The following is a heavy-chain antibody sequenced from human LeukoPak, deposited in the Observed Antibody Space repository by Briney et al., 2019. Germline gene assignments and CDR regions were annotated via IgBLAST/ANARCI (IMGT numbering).Heavy chain of an antibody. CDR2: ISSSSSYI. Sequence: GRSLRLSCAASGFTFSSYSMNWVRQAPGKGLEWVSSISSSSSYIYYADSVKGRFTISRDNAKNSLYLQMNSLRAEDTAVYYCAREVGATVIDYWGQGTLVTVSS. CDR1: GFTFSSYS. D-gene: IGHD1-26*01. V-gene: IGHV3-21*01. CDR3: AREVGATVIDY. J-gene: IGHJ4*02.